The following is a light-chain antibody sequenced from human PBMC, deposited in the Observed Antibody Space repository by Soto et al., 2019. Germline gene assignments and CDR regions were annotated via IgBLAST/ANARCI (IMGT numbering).Light chain of an antibody. CDR3: QHYAS. CDR1: QSVSSSY. J-gene: IGKJ1*01. V-gene: IGKV3-20*01. Sequence: EIVLTQSPGTLSLSPGERATLSCRASQSVSSSYLAWYQQKPGQAPRLLIYGASSRATGIPDRFSGSGSGTDFTLTISRLEPEDFAVYSCQHYASFGQGTKVEIK. CDR2: GAS.